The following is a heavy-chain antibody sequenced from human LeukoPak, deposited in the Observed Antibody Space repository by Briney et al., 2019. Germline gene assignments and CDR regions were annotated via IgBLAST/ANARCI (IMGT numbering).Heavy chain of an antibody. J-gene: IGHJ4*02. CDR2: MNPNSGNT. CDR1: GYTFTSYD. CDR3: ARGRIVVGNFDY. V-gene: IGHV1-8*03. D-gene: IGHD2-21*01. Sequence: ASVKVSCKASGYTFTSYDINWVRQATGQGLEWMGWMNPNSGNTGYAQKFQGRVTITRNTSISTAYMELSSLRPEDTAVYYCARGRIVVGNFDYWGQGTLVTVSS.